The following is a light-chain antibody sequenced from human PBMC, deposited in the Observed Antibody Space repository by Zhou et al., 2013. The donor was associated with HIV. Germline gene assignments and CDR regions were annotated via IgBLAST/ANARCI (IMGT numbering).Light chain of an antibody. CDR1: QSLLHSNGYNY. V-gene: IGKV2-28*01. J-gene: IGKJ2*01. CDR2: LGS. CDR3: VQGTYWPYT. Sequence: DIVMTQSPLSLPVTPGEPASISCRSSQSLLHSNGYNYLDWYLQKPGQSPQLLIYLGSNRASGVPDRFSGSGSGTDFTLKISRVEAEDVGVYYCVQGTYWPYTFGQGTKLQIK.